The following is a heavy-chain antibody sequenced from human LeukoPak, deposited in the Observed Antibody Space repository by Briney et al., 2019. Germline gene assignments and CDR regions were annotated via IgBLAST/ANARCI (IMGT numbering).Heavy chain of an antibody. D-gene: IGHD3-22*01. V-gene: IGHV1-69*06. CDR1: TYTFTSYG. CDR2: IIPIFGTA. Sequence: GASVKVSCKASTYTFTSYGISWVRQAPGQGLEWMGGIIPIFGTANYAQKFQGRVTITADKSTSTAYMELSSLRSEDTAVYYCASGAITMIVVVPAYFQHWGQGTLVTVSS. CDR3: ASGAITMIVVVPAYFQH. J-gene: IGHJ1*01.